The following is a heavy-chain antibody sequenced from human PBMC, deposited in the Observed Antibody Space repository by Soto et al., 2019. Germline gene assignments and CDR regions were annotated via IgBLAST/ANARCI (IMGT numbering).Heavy chain of an antibody. V-gene: IGHV4-39*01. CDR3: ARHYDFWSGYYPPPWFDP. J-gene: IGHJ5*02. CDR2: IYYSGST. CDR1: GGSISSSSYY. D-gene: IGHD3-3*01. Sequence: SETLSLTCTVSGGSISSSSYYWGWIRQPPGKGLEWIGSIYYSGSTYYNPSLKSRVTISVDTSKNQFSLKLSSVTAADTAVYYCARHYDFWSGYYPPPWFDPWGQGTLVTVSS.